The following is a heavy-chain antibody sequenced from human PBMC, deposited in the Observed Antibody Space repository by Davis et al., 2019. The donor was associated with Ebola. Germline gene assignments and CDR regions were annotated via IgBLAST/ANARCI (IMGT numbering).Heavy chain of an antibody. Sequence: MPGGSLRPSCTVSGGSIRTNTYFWGWIRQPPGKGLEWIATVSYTGSTYFDPSLKSRITISVDTSKNQFSLKLTSVTAADTAVYYCATIRSREYDFAYWGQGTLVSVSS. CDR1: GGSIRTNTYF. CDR2: VSYTGST. J-gene: IGHJ4*02. D-gene: IGHD2-2*01. CDR3: ATIRSREYDFAY. V-gene: IGHV4-39*01.